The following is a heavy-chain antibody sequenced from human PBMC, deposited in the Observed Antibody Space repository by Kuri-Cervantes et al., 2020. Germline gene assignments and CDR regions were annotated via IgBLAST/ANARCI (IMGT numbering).Heavy chain of an antibody. CDR3: ARVGDFWSGLHYY. Sequence: WGTLSLTCTVSGGSISSYDWRWIRQPPGKGLEWIGYIYYSGSTNYNPSLKSRVTISVDTSKNQFSLKLSSVTAADTAVYYCARVGDFWSGLHYYWGQGTLVTVSS. CDR2: IYYSGST. CDR1: GGSISSYD. J-gene: IGHJ4*02. V-gene: IGHV4-59*01. D-gene: IGHD3-3*01.